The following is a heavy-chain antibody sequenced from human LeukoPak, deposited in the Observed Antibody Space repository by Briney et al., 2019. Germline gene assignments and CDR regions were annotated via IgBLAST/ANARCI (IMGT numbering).Heavy chain of an antibody. CDR2: IYSGGST. CDR1: GFTVSSNY. D-gene: IGHD6-13*01. J-gene: IGHJ4*02. V-gene: IGHV3-66*01. CDR3: ARAGPSSSWHQFDY. Sequence: PGGSLRLSCAASGFTVSSNYMSWVPQAPGPGLEGGSGIYSGGSTYSANTVKGRFTISRDNSKNTLYLQMNSLRAEDTAVYYCARAGPSSSWHQFDYWGQGTLVTVSS.